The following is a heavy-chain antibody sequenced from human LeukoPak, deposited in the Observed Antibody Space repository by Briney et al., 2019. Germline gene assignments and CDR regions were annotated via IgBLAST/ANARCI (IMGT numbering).Heavy chain of an antibody. D-gene: IGHD3-10*01. CDR1: GGSISSSSYY. J-gene: IGHJ4*02. V-gene: IGHV4-39*01. CDR2: IYYSGST. CDR3: ARQGSYYYGSRTYYSGHFDY. Sequence: SETLSLTCTVSGGSISSSSYYWGWIRQPPGKGLEWIGSIYYSGSTYYNPSLKSRVTISVDTSKNQFSLKLSSVTAADTAVYYCARQGSYYYGSRTYYSGHFDYWAQGTLVTVSS.